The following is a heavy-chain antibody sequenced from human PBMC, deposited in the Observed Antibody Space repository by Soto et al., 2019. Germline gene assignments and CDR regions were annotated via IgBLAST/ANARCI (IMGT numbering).Heavy chain of an antibody. Sequence: ASVKVSCKVSGYTLTELSMHWVRQAPGKGLEWMGGFDPEDGETIYAQKFQGRVTMTEDTSTDTAYMELSSLRSEDTAVYYCGTDDIRTGYYCLGYWGKGTLVTVAS. D-gene: IGHD3-9*01. CDR3: GTDDIRTGYYCLGY. CDR2: FDPEDGET. V-gene: IGHV1-24*01. J-gene: IGHJ4*02. CDR1: GYTLTELS.